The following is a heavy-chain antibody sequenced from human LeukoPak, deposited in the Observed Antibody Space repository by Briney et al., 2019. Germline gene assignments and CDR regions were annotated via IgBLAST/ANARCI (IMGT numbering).Heavy chain of an antibody. CDR2: ISSSSSTI. V-gene: IGHV3-48*01. Sequence: PGGSLRLSCAASGFTFSSYSMNWVRQAPGKGLEWVSYISSSSSTIYYADSVKGRFTISRDKAKNSLYLQMNSLRAEDTAVYYCARVTDYRGFGDGVPNYYYYMDVWGKGTTVTVSS. J-gene: IGHJ6*03. D-gene: IGHD3-10*01. CDR3: ARVTDYRGFGDGVPNYYYYMDV. CDR1: GFTFSSYS.